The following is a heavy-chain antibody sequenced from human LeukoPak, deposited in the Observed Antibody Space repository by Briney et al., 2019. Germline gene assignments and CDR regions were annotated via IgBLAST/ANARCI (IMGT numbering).Heavy chain of an antibody. V-gene: IGHV4-61*01. J-gene: IGHJ4*02. CDR1: GSSVTTDSYC. CDR2: DYCGGNT. D-gene: IGHD3-10*01. Sequence: TSETLSLTCTVSGSSVTTDSYCWGWIRQPPGKGLEWIGYDYCGGNTNYDPSLKRRVTISVDTSKNQFSLTLTSVTAADTAVYFCARDHFGSLDSWGQGILVTVSS. CDR3: ARDHFGSLDS.